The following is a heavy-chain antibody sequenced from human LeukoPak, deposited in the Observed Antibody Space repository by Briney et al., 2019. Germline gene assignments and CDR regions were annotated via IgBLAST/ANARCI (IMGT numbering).Heavy chain of an antibody. D-gene: IGHD6-13*01. CDR1: GFTFSDYY. CDR3: ARDSSSWHNWFDP. Sequence: PGGSLRLSCAASGFTFSDYYMSWIRQAPGKGLEWVSYISSSGSTIYYADSVKGRFTISRDNAKNSLYLQMNSLRAEDTAVYYCARDSSSWHNWFDPWGQGTLVTVSS. CDR2: ISSSGSTI. J-gene: IGHJ5*02. V-gene: IGHV3-11*04.